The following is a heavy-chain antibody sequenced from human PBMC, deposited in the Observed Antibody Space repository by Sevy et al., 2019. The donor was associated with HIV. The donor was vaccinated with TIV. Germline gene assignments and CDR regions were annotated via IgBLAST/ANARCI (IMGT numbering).Heavy chain of an antibody. CDR3: AREDCSGGSGYSRTPNLDY. V-gene: IGHV3-30-3*01. CDR2: ISYDGSNK. D-gene: IGHD2-15*01. J-gene: IGHJ4*02. Sequence: GGSLRLSCAASGFTFSSYAMHWVRQAPGKGLEWVAVISYDGSNKYYADSVKGRFTISRDNSKNTLYLQMNSLRAEDTAVYYGAREDCSGGSGYSRTPNLDYWGQGTLVTVSS. CDR1: GFTFSSYA.